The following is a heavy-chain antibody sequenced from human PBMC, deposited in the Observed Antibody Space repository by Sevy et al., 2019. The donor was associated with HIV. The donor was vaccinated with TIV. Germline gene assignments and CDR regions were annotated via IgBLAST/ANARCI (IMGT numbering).Heavy chain of an antibody. D-gene: IGHD6-13*01. CDR3: ARACAAAGGKSGPIDAFDI. CDR2: IGTLTDT. CDR1: GFTFSTYD. V-gene: IGHV3-13*01. J-gene: IGHJ3*02. Sequence: GGSLRLSCAASGFTFSTYDMHWVRQVTGKGLEWVSGIGTLTDTYYPDSVKGRFIISRENAKNSLYLQMNSLRAGDTAVYYCARACAAAGGKSGPIDAFDIWGQGTLVTVSS.